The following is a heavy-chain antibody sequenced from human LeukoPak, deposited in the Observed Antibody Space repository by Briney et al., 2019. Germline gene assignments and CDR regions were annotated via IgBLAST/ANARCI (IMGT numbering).Heavy chain of an antibody. D-gene: IGHD3-22*01. Sequence: SETLSLTCAVYGGSFSGYYWSWIRQPPGKGLEWIGEINHSGSTNYNPSLKSRVTISVDTSKNQFSLKLSSVTAADTAMYYCARGPRTTGYDSSGYYDYWGQGTLVTVSS. CDR1: GGSFSGYY. J-gene: IGHJ4*02. CDR2: INHSGST. V-gene: IGHV4-34*01. CDR3: ARGPRTTGYDSSGYYDY.